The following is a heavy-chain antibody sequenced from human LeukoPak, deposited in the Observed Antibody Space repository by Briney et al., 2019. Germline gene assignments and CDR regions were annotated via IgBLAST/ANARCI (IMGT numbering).Heavy chain of an antibody. D-gene: IGHD2-2*01. V-gene: IGHV4-31*03. CDR1: GGSISSGGYY. Sequence: SQTLSLTCTVSGGSISSGGYYWSWIRQHPGKGLEWIGYIYYSGSTYYNPSLKSRVTISVGTSKTQFSLKLSSVTAADTAVYYCAREGGYCSSTSCFTWGQGTLVTVSS. CDR3: AREGGYCSSTSCFT. J-gene: IGHJ5*02. CDR2: IYYSGST.